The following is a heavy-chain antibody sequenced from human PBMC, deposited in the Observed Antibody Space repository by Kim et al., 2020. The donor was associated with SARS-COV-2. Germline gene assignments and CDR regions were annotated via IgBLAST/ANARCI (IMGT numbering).Heavy chain of an antibody. V-gene: IGHV3-23*01. Sequence: DSVKGRFTISRDNSKNTLYLQMNSLRAEDTAVYYCAKAPSYSSSWSTFDYWGQGTLVTVSS. D-gene: IGHD6-13*01. CDR3: AKAPSYSSSWSTFDY. J-gene: IGHJ4*02.